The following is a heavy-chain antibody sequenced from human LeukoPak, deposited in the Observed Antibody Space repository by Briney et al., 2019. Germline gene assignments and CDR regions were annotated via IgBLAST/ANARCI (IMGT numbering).Heavy chain of an antibody. CDR2: IYYSGST. CDR1: GGSISSYY. J-gene: IGHJ4*02. V-gene: IGHV4-59*12. CDR3: TRENRPFCPFAF. Sequence: SETLSLTCTVSGGSISSYYWSWIRQPPGKGLEWIGYIYYSGSTNYNPSLKSRVTISVDTSKNQFSLKLSSVTAADTALYYCTRENRPFCPFAFWGQGVMVTVSS. D-gene: IGHD3-3*01.